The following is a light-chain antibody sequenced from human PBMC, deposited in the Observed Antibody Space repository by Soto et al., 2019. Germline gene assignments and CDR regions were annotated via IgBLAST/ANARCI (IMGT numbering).Light chain of an antibody. CDR3: QQYDNSAWT. J-gene: IGKJ1*01. CDR2: GAS. V-gene: IGKV3-20*01. CDR1: QSVSSRY. Sequence: EILWTQSPGTLSLSPGERATLSCRSSQSVSSRYLAWYQQKPGQAPRLLIYGASSRATGIPDSFSGSGFGTDFTLTIRRLEPEDFAVYYCQQYDNSAWTFGQGTKGDIK.